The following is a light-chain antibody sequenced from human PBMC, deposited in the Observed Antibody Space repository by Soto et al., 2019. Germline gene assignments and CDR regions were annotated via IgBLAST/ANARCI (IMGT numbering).Light chain of an antibody. Sequence: DIQMTQSPSTLSASIGDRVTITCRASQSISGWLAWYQQKPGKAPKLLISDVSSLASGVPSRFSGSGSGTEFTLTISSLQPDDFAVHYCQQDHDYSTFGPGTNVEVK. J-gene: IGKJ1*01. V-gene: IGKV1-5*01. CDR2: DVS. CDR3: QQDHDYST. CDR1: QSISGW.